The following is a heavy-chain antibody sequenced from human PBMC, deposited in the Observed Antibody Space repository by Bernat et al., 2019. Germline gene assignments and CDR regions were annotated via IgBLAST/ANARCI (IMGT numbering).Heavy chain of an antibody. CDR2: INPNSGGT. CDR3: AREEGIAVAGIFNYYYGMDV. V-gene: IGHV1-2*04. D-gene: IGHD6-19*01. CDR1: GYTFTGYY. J-gene: IGHJ6*02. Sequence: QVQLVQSGAEVKKPGASVKVSCKASGYTFTGYYMHWVRQAPGQGLEWMGWINPNSGGTNYAQKFQGWVTMTRDTSISTAYMELSRLRSDDTAVHYCAREEGIAVAGIFNYYYGMDVWGQGTTVTVSS.